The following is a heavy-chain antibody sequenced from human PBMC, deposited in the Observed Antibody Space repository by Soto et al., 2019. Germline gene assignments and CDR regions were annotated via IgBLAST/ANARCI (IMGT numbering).Heavy chain of an antibody. Sequence: GGSLRLSCAASGFTFSSYAMSWVRQAPGKGLEWVSAISGSGGSTYYADSVKGRFTISRDNSKNTLYLQMNSLRAEDTAVYYCANPYCSSTSCYKDHYYYYMDVWGKGTTVTVSS. CDR3: ANPYCSSTSCYKDHYYYYMDV. CDR2: ISGSGGST. CDR1: GFTFSSYA. D-gene: IGHD2-2*02. V-gene: IGHV3-23*01. J-gene: IGHJ6*03.